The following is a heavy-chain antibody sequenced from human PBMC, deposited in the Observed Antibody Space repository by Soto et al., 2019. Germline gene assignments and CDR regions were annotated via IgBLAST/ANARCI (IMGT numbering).Heavy chain of an antibody. Sequence: QVQLVQSGAEVRKPGASVKVSCKASGYTFSNYGLSWVRQAPGQGLEWMGWISDYNGNTHYAQKFQGRLIMTTDTSTSTADVELRTLTSDETTVYFCAREGYYSGSWTYSPPRYYGMDVWGQGTTVTVSS. V-gene: IGHV1-18*01. CDR1: GYTFSNYG. J-gene: IGHJ6*02. D-gene: IGHD3-10*01. CDR2: ISDYNGNT. CDR3: AREGYYSGSWTYSPPRYYGMDV.